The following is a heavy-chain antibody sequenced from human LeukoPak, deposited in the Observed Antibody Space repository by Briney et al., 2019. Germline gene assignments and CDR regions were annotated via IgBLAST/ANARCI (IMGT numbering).Heavy chain of an antibody. V-gene: IGHV3-30*04. D-gene: IGHD2-2*01. CDR3: ARGMEYQLLLVDY. CDR1: AFTFSSYA. CDR2: ISYDGSNK. J-gene: IGHJ4*02. Sequence: GRSLRLSCAASAFTFSSYAMHWVRQAPGKGLEWEAVISYDGSNKYYADSVKGRFTISRDNSKNTLYLQMNSLRAEDTAVYYCARGMEYQLLLVDYWGQGTLVTVSS.